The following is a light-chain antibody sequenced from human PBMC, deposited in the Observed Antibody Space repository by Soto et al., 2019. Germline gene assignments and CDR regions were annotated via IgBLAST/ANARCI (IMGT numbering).Light chain of an antibody. CDR3: SSYTRSSTLYV. Sequence: QSVLTQPASVSGSPGQSITISCTGTSSDVGGYNYVSWYQQHPGKAPKLMIYDVSNRPSGVSNRFSGSKSGNTASLTISELQAVDEADYYCSSYTRSSTLYVFATGTKVTVL. CDR2: DVS. J-gene: IGLJ1*01. CDR1: SSDVGGYNY. V-gene: IGLV2-14*01.